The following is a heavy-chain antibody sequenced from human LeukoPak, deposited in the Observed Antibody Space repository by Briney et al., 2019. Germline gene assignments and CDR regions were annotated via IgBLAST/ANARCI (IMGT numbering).Heavy chain of an antibody. J-gene: IGHJ3*02. CDR2: INYSGST. CDR3: ARRYCSGGSCYSDRGAFDI. CDR1: GGSISSSDYY. D-gene: IGHD2-15*01. Sequence: SETLSLTCTVSGGSISSSDYYWGWIRQPPGKGLEWIGSINYSGSTYYNPSLKSRVTISVDTSKNQFSLMLRSVTAADTAVYYCARRYCSGGSCYSDRGAFDIWGQGTMVTVSS. V-gene: IGHV4-39*07.